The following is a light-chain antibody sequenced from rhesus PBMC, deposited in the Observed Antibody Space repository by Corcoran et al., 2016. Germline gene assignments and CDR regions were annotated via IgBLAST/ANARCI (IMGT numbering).Light chain of an antibody. CDR3: QHGFGTPWT. V-gene: IGKV1-74*01. CDR1: ENVNNY. Sequence: DIQMTQSPSSLSASVGDRVTITCRASENVNNYLNWYQQEPGKAPKLLNIKTYTLKSGVPSRFSGSGSGTDYTFTISSLQPEDVATYYCQHGFGTPWTFGQGTKVEIK. CDR2: KTY. J-gene: IGKJ1*01.